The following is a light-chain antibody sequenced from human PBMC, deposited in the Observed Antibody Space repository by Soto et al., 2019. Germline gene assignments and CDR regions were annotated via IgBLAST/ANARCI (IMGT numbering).Light chain of an antibody. V-gene: IGLV1-40*01. Sequence: QSVLTQPPSVSGAPGQRVTISCTGSSSNIGAGYDVHWYQQLPGTAPKLLIYGNSSRPSGVPDRFSGSKSGTSASLAITGLQAEDEADYYCQSYDSSLSGYVFGTGTKLTAL. J-gene: IGLJ1*01. CDR1: SSNIGAGYD. CDR2: GNS. CDR3: QSYDSSLSGYV.